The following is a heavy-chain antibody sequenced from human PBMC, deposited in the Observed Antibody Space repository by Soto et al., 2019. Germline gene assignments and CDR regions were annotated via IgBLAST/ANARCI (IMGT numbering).Heavy chain of an antibody. Sequence: QLQLQESGPGLVEPSETLSLTCTVSGGSISSSGYYWGWIRQPPGKGLEWIGNIYYSGSTNYNPSLKSRVTISVDTSKNQFSLKVSSVTAADTAVYYCARRSYYGSGSIFDYWGQGTLVTVSS. CDR3: ARRSYYGSGSIFDY. D-gene: IGHD3-10*01. CDR1: GGSISSSGYY. CDR2: IYYSGST. J-gene: IGHJ4*02. V-gene: IGHV4-39*01.